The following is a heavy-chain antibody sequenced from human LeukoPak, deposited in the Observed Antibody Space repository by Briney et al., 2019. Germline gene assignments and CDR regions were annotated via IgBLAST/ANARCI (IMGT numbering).Heavy chain of an antibody. D-gene: IGHD1-26*01. J-gene: IGHJ4*02. Sequence: GGSLRLSCAASGFTVSSVYMTWVRQAPGKGLEWVSVIYSGGNTYYTDSVKGRFTISRDNSKNTLYLQMNGLRVDDTAVYYCASNGGNSGSFLQLDYWGQETLLTVSS. CDR2: IYSGGNT. CDR1: GFTVSSVY. V-gene: IGHV3-66*02. CDR3: ASNGGNSGSFLQLDY.